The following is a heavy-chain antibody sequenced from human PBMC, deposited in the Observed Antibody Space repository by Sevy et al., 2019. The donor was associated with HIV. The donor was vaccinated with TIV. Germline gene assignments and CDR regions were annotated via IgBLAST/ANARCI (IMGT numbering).Heavy chain of an antibody. CDR3: ARIVTGGSYVNGMDV. D-gene: IGHD2-21*02. V-gene: IGHV3-30-3*01. J-gene: IGHJ6*02. CDR1: GFMFSNYA. CDR2: ISYDGSNR. Sequence: GGSLRLSCATSGFMFSNYAMHWVRQAPGKGLEWVALISYDGSNRYYADSVKGRFTISRDNSKYTLYVQMNSLKTEDTAVYYCARIVTGGSYVNGMDVWGQGTTVTVSS.